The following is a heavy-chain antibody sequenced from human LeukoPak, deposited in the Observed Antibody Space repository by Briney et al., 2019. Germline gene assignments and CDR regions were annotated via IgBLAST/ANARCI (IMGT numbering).Heavy chain of an antibody. V-gene: IGHV1-2*02. J-gene: IGHJ4*02. CDR2: INPNSGGT. Sequence: GASVKVSCKASGYTFTGYYMHWVRQAPGQGLEWMGWINPNSGGTNYAQKFQGRVTMTRDTSISTAYMELSRLRSDDTAVYYCARVVMITFGGVMVTTKPLDYWGQGTLVTVSS. CDR3: ARVVMITFGGVMVTTKPLDY. D-gene: IGHD3-16*01. CDR1: GYTFTGYY.